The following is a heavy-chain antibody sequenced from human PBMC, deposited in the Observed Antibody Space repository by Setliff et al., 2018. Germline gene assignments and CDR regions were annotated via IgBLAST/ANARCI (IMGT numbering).Heavy chain of an antibody. D-gene: IGHD3-3*01. Sequence: SETLSLTCTVSGGSISSGGYYWSWIRQHPGKGLEWIGYIYYSGSTYYNPSLKSRVTISVDTSKNQFSLKLSSVTAADTAVYYCARQVSHYDFWSGYYGYYYDYMDVWGKGTTVTVSS. CDR3: ARQVSHYDFWSGYYGYYYDYMDV. CDR1: GGSISSGGYY. J-gene: IGHJ6*03. V-gene: IGHV4-31*03. CDR2: IYYSGST.